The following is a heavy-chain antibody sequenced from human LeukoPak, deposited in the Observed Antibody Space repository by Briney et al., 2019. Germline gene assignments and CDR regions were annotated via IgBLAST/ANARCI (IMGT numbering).Heavy chain of an antibody. Sequence: ASVKVSCKASGYPFRDYYIHWVRQAPGQGLEWMGWIYPYNGETKIAQKFQGRVTTSSDTSISTAYMDLTRLTSDDTAVIYCARVRRYYDPSSPADYWGQGTLVTVSS. CDR1: GYPFRDYY. V-gene: IGHV1-2*02. J-gene: IGHJ4*02. D-gene: IGHD3-22*01. CDR2: IYPYNGET. CDR3: ARVRRYYDPSSPADY.